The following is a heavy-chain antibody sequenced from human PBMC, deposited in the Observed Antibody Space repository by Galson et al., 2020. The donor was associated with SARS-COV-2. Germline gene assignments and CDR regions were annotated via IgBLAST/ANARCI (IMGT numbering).Heavy chain of an antibody. CDR1: GYSFTNYW. CDR3: ARRYNGDHRAFDY. J-gene: IGHJ4*02. V-gene: IGHV5-51*01. CDR2: IYPSDSDT. D-gene: IGHD3-10*01. Sequence: GESLKISCKGSGYSFTNYWIGWVRQIPGKGLEYMGIIYPSDSDTRYSPSFHGQVTISADKSISTAYLQWSSLRASDTAMYYCARRYNGDHRAFDYWGQGTLVTVSS.